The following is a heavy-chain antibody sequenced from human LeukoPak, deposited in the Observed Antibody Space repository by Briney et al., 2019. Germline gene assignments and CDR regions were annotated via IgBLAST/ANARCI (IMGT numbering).Heavy chain of an antibody. J-gene: IGHJ5*02. CDR2: IYRSGST. Sequence: SGTLSLTCAVSGGPISSRDWWTWVRQPPGKGLEWIGEIYRSGSTNYNPSLKSRVTISVDKSKNQFSLKLSSVTAADTAVYFCARGGIQLWRSWFDPWGQGTLVTVSS. D-gene: IGHD5-18*01. CDR1: GGPISSRDW. CDR3: ARGGIQLWRSWFDP. V-gene: IGHV4-4*02.